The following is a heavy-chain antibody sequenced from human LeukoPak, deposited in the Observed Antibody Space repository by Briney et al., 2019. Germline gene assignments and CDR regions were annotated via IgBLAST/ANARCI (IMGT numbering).Heavy chain of an antibody. CDR2: IYYSGSI. D-gene: IGHD5-18*01. CDR3: ASTSVDTAMQFEYYFDY. V-gene: IGHV4-59*11. CDR1: GGSISSHY. J-gene: IGHJ4*02. Sequence: SETLSLTCTVSGGSISSHYWSWIRQPPGKGLEWIGYIYYSGSINYNPSLKSRVTISVDTSKNQFSLKLSSVTAADTAVYYCASTSVDTAMQFEYYFDYWGQGTLVTVSS.